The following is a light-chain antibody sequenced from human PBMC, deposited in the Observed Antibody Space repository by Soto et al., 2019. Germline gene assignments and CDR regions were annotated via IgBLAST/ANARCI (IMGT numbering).Light chain of an antibody. CDR2: DAS. V-gene: IGKV3-11*01. CDR1: PSVSSY. Sequence: EIVLTQSPSTLPLSPGERAPLSCRASPSVSSYLAWYQQKPGQAPRLLIYDASNSATGIPVRFSGSGSGTDFSLTISGLEHEDFSVYYCQQRSNWHPITFGHGTRLEIK. CDR3: QQRSNWHPIT. J-gene: IGKJ5*01.